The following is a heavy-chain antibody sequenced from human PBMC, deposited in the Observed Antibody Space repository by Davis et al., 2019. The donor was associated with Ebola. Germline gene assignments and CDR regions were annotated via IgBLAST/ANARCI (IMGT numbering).Heavy chain of an antibody. V-gene: IGHV3-7*01. D-gene: IGHD4-23*01. CDR2: IKQDGSEN. CDR1: GFTFSSYW. Sequence: GESLKISCAASGFTFSSYWMSWVRQAPGKGLEWVANIKQDGSENYYVDSVKGRFTISRDNAKNSLYLQMNSLRAEDTAVYYCARELEDYGGNLGYYYYYYYMDVWGKGTTVTVSS. J-gene: IGHJ6*03. CDR3: ARELEDYGGNLGYYYYYYYMDV.